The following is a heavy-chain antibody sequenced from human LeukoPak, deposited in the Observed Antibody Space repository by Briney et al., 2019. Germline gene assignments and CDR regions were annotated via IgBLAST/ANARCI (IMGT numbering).Heavy chain of an antibody. J-gene: IGHJ4*02. V-gene: IGHV4-38-2*02. Sequence: PSETLSLTCTVSGYSISSDYYWGWIRQPPGKGLEWIGNIYHSGSTYYNPSLKSRITISIDTSKNQFSLKLSSATAADTAVYYCARGARGYSYGGGQGTLVTVSS. CDR2: IYHSGST. CDR1: GYSISSDYY. CDR3: ARGARGYSYG. D-gene: IGHD5-18*01.